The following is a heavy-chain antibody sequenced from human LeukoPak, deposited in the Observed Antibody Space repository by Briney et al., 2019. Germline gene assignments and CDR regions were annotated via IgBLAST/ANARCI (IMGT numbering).Heavy chain of an antibody. CDR1: GGSISSYY. CDR3: VRGAGSTWYF. V-gene: IGHV4-59*01. J-gene: IGHJ4*02. CDR2: IYYSGST. Sequence: SETLSLTCTVSGGSISSYYWSWIRQPPGKGLEWIGYIYYSGSTNYNPSLKRRVTISVDTSKNQFSLKLRSVTAADTAVYYCVRGAGSTWYFWGQGTLVTVSS. D-gene: IGHD6-13*01.